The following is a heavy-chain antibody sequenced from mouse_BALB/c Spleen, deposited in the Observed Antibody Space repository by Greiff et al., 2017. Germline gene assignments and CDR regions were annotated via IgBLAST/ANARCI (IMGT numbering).Heavy chain of an antibody. D-gene: IGHD1-1*01. Sequence: VHVKQSGPELVKPGASVKMSCKASGYTFTSYVMHWVKQKPGQGLEWIGYINPYNDGTKYNEKFKGKATLTSDKSSSTAYMELSSLTSEDSAVYYCARSGYYGSSYVRGAMDYWGQGTSVTVSS. V-gene: IGHV1-14*01. J-gene: IGHJ4*01. CDR2: INPYNDGT. CDR3: ARSGYYGSSYVRGAMDY. CDR1: GYTFTSYV.